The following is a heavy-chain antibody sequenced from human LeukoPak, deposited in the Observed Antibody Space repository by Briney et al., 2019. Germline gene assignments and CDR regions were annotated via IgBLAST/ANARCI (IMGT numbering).Heavy chain of an antibody. V-gene: IGHV4-59*01. J-gene: IGHJ5*02. CDR3: ARGWESGSSYNWFDP. CDR2: IYYSGST. D-gene: IGHD3-3*01. Sequence: PSETLSLTCTVSGGSISSYYLSWIRQPPGKGLEWIGYIYYSGSTNYNPSLKSRVTISVATSKNQFSLKLSSVTAADTAVYYCARGWESGSSYNWFDPWGQGTLVTVSS. CDR1: GGSISSYY.